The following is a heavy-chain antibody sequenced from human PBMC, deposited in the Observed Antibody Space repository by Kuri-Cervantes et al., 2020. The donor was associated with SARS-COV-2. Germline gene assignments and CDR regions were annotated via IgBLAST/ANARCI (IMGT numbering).Heavy chain of an antibody. Sequence: SVKVSCKASGCTFNNYAISWVRQAPGQGLEWMGGIIPVFTTPAYAQKFHGRVTLSADESTSTVYMELSSLTSEDTAMYYCARPHRYFDFWSGKTPFDNWGQGTLVHGAS. CDR2: IIPVFTTP. CDR3: ARPHRYFDFWSGKTPFDN. J-gene: IGHJ4*02. D-gene: IGHD3-3*01. V-gene: IGHV1-69*13. CDR1: GCTFNNYA.